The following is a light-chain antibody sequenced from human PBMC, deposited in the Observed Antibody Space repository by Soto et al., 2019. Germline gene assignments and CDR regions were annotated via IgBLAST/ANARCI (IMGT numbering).Light chain of an antibody. CDR3: QHFGGTTFT. CDR1: RDVSSGF. J-gene: IGKJ5*01. V-gene: IGKV3-20*01. Sequence: EIVLTQSPGTLSLSPGERATLSCRASRDVSSGFLAWYQQKPGQTPSLLIYGASTRATGIPDRFSGSGSGTHFTLTISRLEPGDFAVYYCQHFGGTTFTFGQGTRLEIK. CDR2: GAS.